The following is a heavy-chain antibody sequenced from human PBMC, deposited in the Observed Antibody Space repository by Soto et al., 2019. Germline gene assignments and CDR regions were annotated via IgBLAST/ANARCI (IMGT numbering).Heavy chain of an antibody. V-gene: IGHV1-69*08. CDR2: IITSLGEA. Sequence: QVQPVQSGAEVKKPGSSXRVSCKTSGGTSNSVSWVRQAPGQGLEWMGRIITSLGEATYAQKFQGRVTITADTTPNTAYMDFTSLRSEDTAVYFCAREGGLYYIDYWGQGTLVTVSA. CDR1: GGTSNS. CDR3: AREGGLYYIDY. D-gene: IGHD3-16*01. J-gene: IGHJ4*02.